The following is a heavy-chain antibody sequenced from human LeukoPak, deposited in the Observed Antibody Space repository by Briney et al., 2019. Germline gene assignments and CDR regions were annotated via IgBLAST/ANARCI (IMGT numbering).Heavy chain of an antibody. V-gene: IGHV4-30-2*01. J-gene: IGHJ5*02. Sequence: SQTQSLTCAVSGGSISSGGYSWSWIRQPPGKGLEWIGYIYHSGSTYYNPSLKSRVTISVDRSKNQFSLKLSSVTAADTAVYYCARGGYSYGWFDPWGQGTLVTVSS. CDR2: IYHSGST. CDR3: ARGGYSYGWFDP. D-gene: IGHD5-18*01. CDR1: GGSISSGGYS.